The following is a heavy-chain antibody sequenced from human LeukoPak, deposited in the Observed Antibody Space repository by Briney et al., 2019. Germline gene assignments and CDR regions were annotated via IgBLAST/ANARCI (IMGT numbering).Heavy chain of an antibody. D-gene: IGHD2-2*01. CDR3: ARQGTSSIWYFDL. CDR1: GGSISNYY. J-gene: IGHJ2*01. V-gene: IGHV4-4*09. CDR2: IYTSGST. Sequence: SETLSLTCTVYGGSISNYYWSWIRQPPGKGLEWIGYIYTSGSTNYNPSLKSRVTISVDTSKNQFSLKLTSVTAADTAVYYCARQGTSSIWYFDLWGRGTLVTVSS.